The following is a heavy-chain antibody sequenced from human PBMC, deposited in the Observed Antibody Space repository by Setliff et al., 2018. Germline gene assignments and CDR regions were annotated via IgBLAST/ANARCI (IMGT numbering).Heavy chain of an antibody. CDR2: ISYGSSYI. J-gene: IGHJ6*02. CDR1: GFTFSSFT. V-gene: IGHV3-21*01. Sequence: GGSLRLSCAASGFTFSSFTMNWVRQAPGKGLEWGASISYGSSYIYYADSVKGRFPISRDNAKNSLYLQMNSLKAADTAMYYCASPDGRTRYCSGGSCSYSMDVWGQGTTVTVSS. CDR3: ASPDGRTRYCSGGSCSYSMDV. D-gene: IGHD2-15*01.